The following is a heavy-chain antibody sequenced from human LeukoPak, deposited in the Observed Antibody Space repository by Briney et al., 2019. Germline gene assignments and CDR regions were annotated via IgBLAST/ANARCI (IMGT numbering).Heavy chain of an antibody. CDR1: GXSFSGYY. CDR2: NNHSGST. J-gene: IGHJ4*02. CDR3: ARSLRGTDFDY. V-gene: IGHV4-34*01. Sequence: SSETLSLTCAVYGXSFSGYYWSWIRQPPGKGLEWIGKNNHSGSTNYNPSLKSRVTISIDRSKNQFSLKLSSVTAADTAVYYCARSLRGTDFDYWGQGTLVTVSS. D-gene: IGHD3-10*01.